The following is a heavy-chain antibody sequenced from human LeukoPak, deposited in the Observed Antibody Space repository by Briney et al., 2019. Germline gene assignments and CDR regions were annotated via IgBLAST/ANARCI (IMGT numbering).Heavy chain of an antibody. J-gene: IGHJ4*02. D-gene: IGHD6-13*01. CDR3: AKDLSSSWSLDY. V-gene: IGHV3-30*18. CDR1: GFTLRSYG. CDR2: ISYDGSKK. Sequence: QSGASLRLSCAASGFTLRSYGMHWVRQAPGKGLEWVAVISYDGSKKYYADSVKGRFTISRDNSKNTLYLQMNSLRAEDTAVYYCAKDLSSSWSLDYWGQGTLVTVSS.